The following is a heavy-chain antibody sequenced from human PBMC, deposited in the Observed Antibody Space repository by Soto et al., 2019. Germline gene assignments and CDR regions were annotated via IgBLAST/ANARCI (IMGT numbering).Heavy chain of an antibody. V-gene: IGHV4-4*02. CDR3: ARVYSGSYSDY. D-gene: IGHD1-26*01. CDR1: GGSISSNNW. Sequence: QVQLQESGPGLVKPSGTLSLTCAVSGGSISSNNWWSWVRQPPGKGLEWIGEIFHSGSTHYSPSLKSRVIISVDKSKNQFSLKLTSVTAADTAVYYCARVYSGSYSDYWGQGTLVTVSS. CDR2: IFHSGST. J-gene: IGHJ4*02.